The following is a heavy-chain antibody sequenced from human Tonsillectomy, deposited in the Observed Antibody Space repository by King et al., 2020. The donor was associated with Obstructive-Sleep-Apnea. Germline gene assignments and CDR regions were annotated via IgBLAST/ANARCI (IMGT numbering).Heavy chain of an antibody. CDR2: ISSSSSTI. CDR3: ARDWGYYDSSGYYSGVEDY. V-gene: IGHV3-48*04. CDR1: GFTFISDS. Sequence: VQLVESGGGLVQPGGSLRLSCAASGFTFISDSMNWVRQAPGKGLEWVSYISSSSSTIYYADSLKGRFTISRDNAKHSLYLQMNSLRAEDTAVYYCARDWGYYDSSGYYSGVEDYWGQGTLVTVSS. J-gene: IGHJ4*02. D-gene: IGHD3-22*01.